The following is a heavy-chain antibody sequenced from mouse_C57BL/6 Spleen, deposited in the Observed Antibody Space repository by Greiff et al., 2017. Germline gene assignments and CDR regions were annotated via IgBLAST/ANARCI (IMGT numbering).Heavy chain of an antibody. V-gene: IGHV2-6-1*01. J-gene: IGHJ4*01. CDR3: ARQDGYDEDYYAMDY. D-gene: IGHD2-2*01. CDR2: IWSDGST. CDR1: GFSLTSYG. Sequence: VMLVESGPGLVAPSQSLSITCTVSGFSLTSYGVHWVRQPPGKGLEWLVVIWSDGSTTYNSAPKSRLSISKDNSKSQVFLKMNSLQTDDTAMYYCARQDGYDEDYYAMDYWGQGTSVTVSS.